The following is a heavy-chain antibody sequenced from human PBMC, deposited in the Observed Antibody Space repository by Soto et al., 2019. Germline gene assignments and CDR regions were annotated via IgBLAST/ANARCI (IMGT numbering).Heavy chain of an antibody. V-gene: IGHV3-21*01. CDR2: ISTDSRYI. D-gene: IGHD5-12*01. CDR3: ARELVATHFDY. CDR1: GFPFISYY. Sequence: GGSLRLSCAASGFPFISYYMIWVRQTPGKGLEWVSSISTDSRYIYYGDSVRGRFTISRDNAKNSLYLQMNSLRVEDTAVYYCARELVATHFDYWGQGTLVTVSS. J-gene: IGHJ4*02.